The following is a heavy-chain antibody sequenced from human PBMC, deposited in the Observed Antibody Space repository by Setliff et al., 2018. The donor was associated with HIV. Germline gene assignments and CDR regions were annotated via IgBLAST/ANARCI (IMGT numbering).Heavy chain of an antibody. D-gene: IGHD2-15*01. V-gene: IGHV3-21*01. J-gene: IGHJ6*02. CDR1: GFTFSSYS. Sequence: GESLKISCAASGFTFSSYSMNWVRQAPGKGLEWVSSISSSSSYIYYADSVKGRFTISRDNAKNSLYLQMNSLRAEDTAVYYCARDLNCSGGSCYHEPLIIYYYYGMDVWGQGTTVTVSS. CDR2: ISSSSSYI. CDR3: ARDLNCSGGSCYHEPLIIYYYYGMDV.